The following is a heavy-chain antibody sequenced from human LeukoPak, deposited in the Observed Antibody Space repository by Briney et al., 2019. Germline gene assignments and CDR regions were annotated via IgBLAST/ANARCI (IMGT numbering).Heavy chain of an antibody. CDR1: GYTFTGYY. CDR2: INPNSGGT. V-gene: IGHV1-2*02. D-gene: IGHD5-24*01. Sequence: ASVKVSCKASGYTFTGYYIHWVRQAPGQGLEWMGWINPNSGGTNYAQKFQGRVTMTRDTSISTAYMELSRLRSDDTAVYYCARDTGMAIMGVWFDTWGQGNLVTVSS. CDR3: ARDTGMAIMGVWFDT. J-gene: IGHJ5*02.